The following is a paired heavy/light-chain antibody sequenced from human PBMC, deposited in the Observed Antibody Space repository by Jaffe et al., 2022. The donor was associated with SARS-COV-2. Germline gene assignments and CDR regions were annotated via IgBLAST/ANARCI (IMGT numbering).Heavy chain of an antibody. CDR2: IYYSGST. V-gene: IGHV4-61*01. Sequence: QVQLQESGPGLVKPSETLSLTCTVSGGSVSSGSYYWSWIRQPPGKGLEWIGYIYYSGSTNYNPSLKSRVTISVDTSKNQFSLKLSSVTAADTAVYYCARVSCSSTSCSGGYYYMDVWGKGTTVTVSS. J-gene: IGHJ6*03. D-gene: IGHD2-2*01. CDR3: ARVSCSSTSCSGGYYYMDV. CDR1: GGSVSSGSYY.
Light chain of an antibody. CDR2: GKN. V-gene: IGLV3-19*01. J-gene: IGLJ1*01. CDR1: SLRSYY. Sequence: SSELTQDPAVSVALGQTVRITCQGDSLRSYYASWYQQKPGQAPVLVIYGKNNRPSGIPDRFSGSSSGNTASLTITGAQAEDEADYYCNSRDSSGNPFVFGTGTKVTVL. CDR3: NSRDSSGNPFV.